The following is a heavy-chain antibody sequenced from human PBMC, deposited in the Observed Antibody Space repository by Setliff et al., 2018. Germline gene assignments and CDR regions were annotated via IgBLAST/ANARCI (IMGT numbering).Heavy chain of an antibody. J-gene: IGHJ1*01. V-gene: IGHV3-64*02. CDR1: GSTFSSYE. D-gene: IGHD3-10*02. CDR3: VRGNYVNEDYREYFRH. Sequence: GGSLRLSCTTSGSTFSSYEVNWVRQAPGKGLEWVSYISSSYGGSTYYAESLKGRFIISRDNSNSTLFLQMDSLRHGDMAVYYCVRGNYVNEDYREYFRHWGQGVLVTVSS. CDR2: ISSSYGGST.